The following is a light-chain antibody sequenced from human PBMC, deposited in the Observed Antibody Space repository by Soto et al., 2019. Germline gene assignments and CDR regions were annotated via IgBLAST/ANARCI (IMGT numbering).Light chain of an antibody. J-gene: IGLJ2*01. V-gene: IGLV3-25*03. CDR1: ALPKQY. CDR3: QSADSSGTYVV. CDR2: KDS. Sequence: SYELTQPPSVSVSPGQTARSTCSGDALPKQYAYWYQQKPGQAPVLVIYKDSERPSGIPERFSGSSSGTTVTLTISGVQAEDEADYYCQSADSSGTYVVFGGGTKVTVL.